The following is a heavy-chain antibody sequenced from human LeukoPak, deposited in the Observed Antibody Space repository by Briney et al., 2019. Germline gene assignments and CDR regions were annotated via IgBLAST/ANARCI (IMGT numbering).Heavy chain of an antibody. Sequence: QPGGSLRLSCAASGFTFSSYAMHWVRQAPGKGLEWVAVISYDGNNKYYADSVKGRFTISRDNSKNTLYLQMNSLRAEDTAVYYCARETVQTFDYWGQGTLVTVSS. CDR3: ARETVQTFDY. D-gene: IGHD4-17*01. V-gene: IGHV3-30-3*01. J-gene: IGHJ4*02. CDR1: GFTFSSYA. CDR2: ISYDGNNK.